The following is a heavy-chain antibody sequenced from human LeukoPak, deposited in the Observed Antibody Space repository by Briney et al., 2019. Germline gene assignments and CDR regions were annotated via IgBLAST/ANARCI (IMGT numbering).Heavy chain of an antibody. J-gene: IGHJ4*02. CDR3: ARDKRYSSSWFMRQPDY. CDR1: GFTFSSYW. CDR2: IASDGSST. Sequence: PGGSLRLSCAASGFTFSSYWMNWVRQAPGKGLVWVSRIASDGSSTTYADSVKGRFTISRDNAKNSLYLQMNSLRAEDTALYYCARDKRYSSSWFMRQPDYWGQGTLVTVSS. D-gene: IGHD6-13*01. V-gene: IGHV3-74*01.